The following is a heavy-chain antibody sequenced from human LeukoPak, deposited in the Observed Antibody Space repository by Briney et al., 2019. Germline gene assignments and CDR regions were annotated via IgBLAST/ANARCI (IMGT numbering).Heavy chain of an antibody. CDR2: INPNSGGT. CDR1: GYTFTVYY. J-gene: IGHJ4*02. CDR3: AVIAARPNFGY. D-gene: IGHD6-6*01. V-gene: IGHV1-2*02. Sequence: ASVKVSCTASGYTFTVYYMHWVRQAPGQGLEWMGWINPNSGGTNYAQKFQGRVTMTRDTSISTAYMELRRLRSDDTAVYYCAVIAARPNFGYWGQGTLVTVSS.